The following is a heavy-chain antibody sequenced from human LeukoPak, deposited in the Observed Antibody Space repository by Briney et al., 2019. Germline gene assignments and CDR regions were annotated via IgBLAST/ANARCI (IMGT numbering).Heavy chain of an antibody. V-gene: IGHV3-21*01. J-gene: IGHJ3*02. CDR1: GFTFSSYS. CDR3: ARDRSGSSSSAFDI. Sequence: GGSLRLSCAASGFTFSSYSMNWVRQAPGKGLEWVSSISSSSSYIYYADSVKGRFTISRDNAKNSLYLQMNSLRAEDTAVYYCARDRSGSSSSAFDIWGQGTMVTVSS. CDR2: ISSSSSYI. D-gene: IGHD6-6*01.